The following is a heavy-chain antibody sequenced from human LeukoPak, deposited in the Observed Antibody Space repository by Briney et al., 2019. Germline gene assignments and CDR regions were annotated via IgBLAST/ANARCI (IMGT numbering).Heavy chain of an antibody. J-gene: IGHJ6*02. CDR2: ISYDGSNK. D-gene: IGHD4-17*01. Sequence: GSLRLSCAASGFTFSSYAMHWVRQAPGKGLGWVAVISYDGSNKYYADSVKGRFTISRDNSKNTLYLQMNSLRAEDTAVYYCARVGTVTTLRSFYGMDVWGQGTTVTVSS. CDR3: ARVGTVTTLRSFYGMDV. V-gene: IGHV3-30*04. CDR1: GFTFSSYA.